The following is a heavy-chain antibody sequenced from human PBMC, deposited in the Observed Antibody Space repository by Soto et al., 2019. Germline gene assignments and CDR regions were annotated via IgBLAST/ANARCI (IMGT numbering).Heavy chain of an antibody. V-gene: IGHV3-11*06. D-gene: IGHD3-10*01. CDR2: ISSSSSYT. Sequence: QVQLVESGGGLVKPGGSLRLSCAASGFTFSDYYMSWIRQAPGKGLEWVSYISSSSSYTNYADSVKGRFTISRDNAKNSLYLQMNSLRAEDTAVYYCARDHLYGSGSRNGAFYYGMDVWGQGTTVTVSS. CDR3: ARDHLYGSGSRNGAFYYGMDV. J-gene: IGHJ6*02. CDR1: GFTFSDYY.